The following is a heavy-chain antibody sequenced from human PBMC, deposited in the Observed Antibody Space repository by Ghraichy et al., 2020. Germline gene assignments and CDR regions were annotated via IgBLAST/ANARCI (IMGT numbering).Heavy chain of an antibody. CDR3: ARRGAIVGVPISFDY. V-gene: IGHV4-39*01. Sequence: SETLSLTCTVSGGSISSSSYYWDWIRQPPGKGLEWIGSIYYSGSTYYNPSLKSRVTISVDKSKNQFSLKLSSVTAADTAVYYCARRGAIVGVPISFDYWGQGTLVTVSS. CDR2: IYYSGST. CDR1: GGSISSSSYY. D-gene: IGHD1-26*01. J-gene: IGHJ4*02.